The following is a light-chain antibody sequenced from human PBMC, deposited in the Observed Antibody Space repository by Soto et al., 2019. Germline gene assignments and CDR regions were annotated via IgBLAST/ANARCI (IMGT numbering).Light chain of an antibody. CDR2: EVS. J-gene: IGLJ1*01. V-gene: IGLV2-14*01. CDR3: SSYAGSYSYV. Sequence: SVLTQPASVSGSPGQSITISCTGTSSDVGGYNYVSWYQQHPGKAPKLMIYEVSNRPSGVSNRFSGSKSGNTASLTISGLQAEDEADYYCSSYAGSYSYVFGTGTKVTV. CDR1: SSDVGGYNY.